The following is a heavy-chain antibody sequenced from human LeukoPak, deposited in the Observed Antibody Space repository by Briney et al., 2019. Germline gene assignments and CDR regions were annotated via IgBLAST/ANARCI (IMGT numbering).Heavy chain of an antibody. D-gene: IGHD7-27*01. CDR3: ARDRLGLVLELGILDY. V-gene: IGHV1-2*02. CDR2: INPNSGGT. CDR1: GYTFTSYG. J-gene: IGHJ4*02. Sequence: GASVKVSCKASGYTFTSYGISWVRQAPGQGLEWMGWINPNSGGTNYAQKFQGRVTMTRDTSISTAYMELSRLRSDDTVVYYCARDRLGLVLELGILDYWGQGTLVTVSS.